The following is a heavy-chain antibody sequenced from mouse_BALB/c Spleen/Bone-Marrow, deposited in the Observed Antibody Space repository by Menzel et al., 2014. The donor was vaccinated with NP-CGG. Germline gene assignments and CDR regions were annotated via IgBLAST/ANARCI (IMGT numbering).Heavy chain of an antibody. D-gene: IGHD5-1*01. CDR3: TRLPH. V-gene: IGHV1S81*02. J-gene: IGHJ4*01. CDR2: INPSNGGT. CDR1: GYTFTNYY. Sequence: QVQLKQSGAELVKPGASVKLSCRASGYTFTNYYMYWVKQRPGQGLEWIGEINPSNGGTNFNGKFKSKATLTVDKSSSTAYMQLSRLTSEDSAVYYCTRLPHWGQGTSVTVSS.